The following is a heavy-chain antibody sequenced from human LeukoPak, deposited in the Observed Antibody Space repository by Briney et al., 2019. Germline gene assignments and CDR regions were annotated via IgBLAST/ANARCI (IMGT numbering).Heavy chain of an antibody. Sequence: PGGSLRLTCAASGFTFGNAWMSWVRQAPGKGLEWVGRIKSKTDGGTTDYAAPVKGRFTISRDDSKNTLYLQMNSLKTEDTAVYYCTTGSYDQAQYYFDYWGQGTLVTVSS. J-gene: IGHJ4*02. CDR2: IKSKTDGGTT. CDR1: GFTFGNAW. CDR3: TTGSYDQAQYYFDY. V-gene: IGHV3-15*01. D-gene: IGHD5-12*01.